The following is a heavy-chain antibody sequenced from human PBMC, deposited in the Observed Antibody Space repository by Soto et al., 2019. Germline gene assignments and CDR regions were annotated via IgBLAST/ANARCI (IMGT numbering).Heavy chain of an antibody. CDR2: FDPEDGET. D-gene: IGHD2-2*01. CDR3: ATDIVVVPAAKSYYYYGMDV. CDR1: GYTLTELS. V-gene: IGHV1-24*01. Sequence: QVQLVQSGAEVKKPGASVKVSCKVSGYTLTELSMHWVRQAPGKGREWMGGFDPEDGETIYAQKFQGRVTMTEDTSTDTAYMELSSLRSEDTAVYYCATDIVVVPAAKSYYYYGMDVWGQGTTVTVSS. J-gene: IGHJ6*02.